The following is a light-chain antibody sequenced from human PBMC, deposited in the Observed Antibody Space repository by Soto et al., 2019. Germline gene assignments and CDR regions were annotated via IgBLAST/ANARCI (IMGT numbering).Light chain of an antibody. CDR2: SNN. V-gene: IGLV1-44*01. CDR3: AAWDDSLNAVV. Sequence: QSVLTQPPSASGTPGQRVTISCSGSSSNIGSNTVNWYQQLPGTAPKLLIYSNNQRPSRVPDRFSGSKSGTSASLAISGLQSEDEADYYCAAWDDSLNAVVFGGGTK. CDR1: SSNIGSNT. J-gene: IGLJ2*01.